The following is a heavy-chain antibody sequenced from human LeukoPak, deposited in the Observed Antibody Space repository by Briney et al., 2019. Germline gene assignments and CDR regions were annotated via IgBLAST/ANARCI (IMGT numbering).Heavy chain of an antibody. CDR3: ARAWSSGWEGWFDP. D-gene: IGHD6-19*01. CDR1: GGSISSGPYF. J-gene: IGHJ5*02. Sequence: PSETLSLTCSVSGGSISSGPYFWSWIRQSPGQGLEWIGYIWPSGSTNYNPSLSGRVAISLDKSRNHFTLMVTAVTAADTAVYYCARAWSSGWEGWFDPWGQGALVTVSS. V-gene: IGHV4-30-2*06. CDR2: IWPSGST.